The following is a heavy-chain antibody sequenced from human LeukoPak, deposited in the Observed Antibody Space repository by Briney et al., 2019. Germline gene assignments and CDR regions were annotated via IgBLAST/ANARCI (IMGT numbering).Heavy chain of an antibody. CDR2: MNPISGHT. V-gene: IGHV1-8*01. D-gene: IGHD1-26*01. CDR1: GVTFTSYD. CDR3: VRSIRGSYLEAY. J-gene: IGHJ4*02. Sequence: ASVKVSCRASGVTFTSYDINWVRQSTGQGREGRGWMNPISGHTGSAQKFQGRVTMTRGTSLDTAYMELSSLSSADTGLYFCVRSIRGSYLEAYWGQGTLVTVPS.